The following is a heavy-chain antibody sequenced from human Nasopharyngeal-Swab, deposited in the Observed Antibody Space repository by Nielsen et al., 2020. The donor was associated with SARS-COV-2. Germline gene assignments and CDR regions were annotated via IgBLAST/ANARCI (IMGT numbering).Heavy chain of an antibody. CDR3: TTDYYFDY. CDR2: IGDKDHNYAT. CDR1: GFIFSGSA. V-gene: IGHV3-73*01. J-gene: IGHJ4*02. Sequence: LSLTCAASGFIFSGSAMHWVRQASGKGLEWVGRIGDKDHNYATTYGAAVKGRFTISRDDSKNTAFLQMDSLKTEDTALYYCTTDYYFDYWGQGTLVTVS.